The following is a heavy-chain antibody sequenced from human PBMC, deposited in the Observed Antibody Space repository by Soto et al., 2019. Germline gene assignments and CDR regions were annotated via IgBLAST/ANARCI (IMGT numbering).Heavy chain of an antibody. CDR1: GFTFSDYY. CDR2: ISSSGSTI. J-gene: IGHJ5*02. D-gene: IGHD6-6*01. CDR3: ARAPRPRTRDNWFDP. Sequence: GGSLRLSCAASGFTFSDYYMSWIRQAPGKGLEWVSYISSSGSTIYYADSVKGRFTISRDNAKNSLYLQMNSLRAEDTAVYYCARAPRPRTRDNWFDPWGQGTLVTVSS. V-gene: IGHV3-11*01.